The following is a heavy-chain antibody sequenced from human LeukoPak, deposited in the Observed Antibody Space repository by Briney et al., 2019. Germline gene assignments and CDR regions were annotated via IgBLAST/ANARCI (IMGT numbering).Heavy chain of an antibody. CDR1: GFTFSSNV. J-gene: IGHJ6*02. CDR2: IYSGGST. CDR3: AREEGATKNYYYGMDV. Sequence: PGGSLRLSCVASGFTFSSNVMIWVRQAPGKGLEWVSVIYSGGSTYYADSVKGRFTISRDNSKNTLYLQMNSLRAEDTAVYYCAREEGATKNYYYGMDVWGQGTTVTVSS. D-gene: IGHD1-26*01. V-gene: IGHV3-53*01.